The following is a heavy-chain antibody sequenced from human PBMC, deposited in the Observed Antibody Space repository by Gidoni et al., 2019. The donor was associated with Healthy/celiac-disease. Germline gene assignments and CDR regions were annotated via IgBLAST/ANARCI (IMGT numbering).Heavy chain of an antibody. CDR3: ARSRYNWNSGYFDL. V-gene: IGHV3-30-3*01. D-gene: IGHD1-7*01. J-gene: IGHJ2*01. CDR1: GFTFSSYA. CDR2: ISYDGSNK. Sequence: QVQLVESGGGVVQPGRSLRLSCAASGFTFSSYAMHWVRQAPGKGLEWVAVISYDGSNKYYSDSVKGRFTISRDNSKNTLYLQMNSLRAEDTAVYYCARSRYNWNSGYFDLWGRGTLVTVSS.